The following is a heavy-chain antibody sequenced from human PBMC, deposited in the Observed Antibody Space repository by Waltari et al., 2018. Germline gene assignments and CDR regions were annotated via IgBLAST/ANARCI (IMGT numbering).Heavy chain of an antibody. CDR2: MYYRGGS. V-gene: IGHV4-39*01. CDR3: ARAFGSGSYAWFDS. CDR1: GDSVTSGSYY. Sequence: QLQLQESGPGLVKPSETLSLTCSVSGDSVTSGSYYWGWIRQPPRKGLEWIGIMYYRGGSYSNPSLKRRVTIAVDTSKNQFSLKLSSVAAADTAVYYCARAFGSGSYAWFDSWGQGTLVTVSS. D-gene: IGHD3-10*01. J-gene: IGHJ5*01.